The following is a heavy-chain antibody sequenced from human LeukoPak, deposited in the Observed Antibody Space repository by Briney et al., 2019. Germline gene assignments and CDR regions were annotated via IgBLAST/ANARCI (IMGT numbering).Heavy chain of an antibody. CDR3: ARGRGCELWASDY. CDR2: INHSGST. V-gene: IGHV4-34*01. CDR1: GGSFSGYY. D-gene: IGHD5-18*01. J-gene: IGHJ4*02. Sequence: SGTLSLTCAVYGGSFSGYYWSWIRQPPGKGLEWIGEINHSGSTNYNPSLKSRVTISVDTSKNQFSLKLSSVTAADTAVYYCARGRGCELWASDYWRQGTLVTVSS.